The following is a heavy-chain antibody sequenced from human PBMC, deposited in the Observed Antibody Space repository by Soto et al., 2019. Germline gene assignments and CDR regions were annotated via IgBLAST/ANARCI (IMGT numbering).Heavy chain of an antibody. J-gene: IGHJ6*02. D-gene: IGHD5-18*01. CDR3: ARDPIRRDTAMAAYGMDV. Sequence: GASVKVSCKASGYTFTCYYMHWVRQAPGKGLEWMGWINPNSGGTNYAQKFQGWVTMTRDTSISTANMELSRLRSEDTAVYYCARDPIRRDTAMAAYGMDVWGQGTTVTVSS. V-gene: IGHV1-2*04. CDR2: INPNSGGT. CDR1: GYTFTCYY.